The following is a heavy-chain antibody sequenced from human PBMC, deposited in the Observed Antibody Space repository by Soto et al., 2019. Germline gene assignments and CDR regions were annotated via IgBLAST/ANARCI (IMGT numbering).Heavy chain of an antibody. CDR2: ISAHNGNK. CDR1: GYTFTSYG. J-gene: IGHJ4*02. D-gene: IGHD5-18*01. CDR3: ARTGTAMLTRENY. V-gene: IGHV1-18*01. Sequence: QVQLVQSGAEVKKPGASVKVSCKASGYTFTSYGMTWVRQAPGQGLEWMGWISAHNGNKKYAQKFRGRVTMTTDTSTSTAYMDLRSLRSDDTAVYYRARTGTAMLTRENYWGQGTLVTVSA.